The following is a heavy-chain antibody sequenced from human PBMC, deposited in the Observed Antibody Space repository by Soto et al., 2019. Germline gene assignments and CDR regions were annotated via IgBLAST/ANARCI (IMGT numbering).Heavy chain of an antibody. CDR2: ISSSSSYI. J-gene: IGHJ4*02. D-gene: IGHD3-3*01. CDR1: GFTFSSYS. V-gene: IGHV3-21*01. Sequence: EVQLVESGGGLVKPGGSLRLSCAASGFTFSSYSMNWVRQALGTGLEWVSSISSSSSYIYYAESVKGRFTISRDNAKNSLYLQMNSLRAEDTAVYYCARHIAIFGVVSDFDYWGQGTLVTVSS. CDR3: ARHIAIFGVVSDFDY.